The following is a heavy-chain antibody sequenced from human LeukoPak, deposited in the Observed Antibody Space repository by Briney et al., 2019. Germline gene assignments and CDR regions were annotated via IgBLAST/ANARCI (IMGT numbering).Heavy chain of an antibody. D-gene: IGHD2-2*01. J-gene: IGHJ3*02. Sequence: TSETLSLTCTVSGGSISSGGYYWSWIRQPPGKGLEWIGYIYHSGSTYYNPSLKSRVTISVDRSKNQFSLKLSSVTAADTAVYYCARDGVDCSSTSCKDHDAFDIWGQGTMVTVSS. CDR2: IYHSGST. CDR3: ARDGVDCSSTSCKDHDAFDI. V-gene: IGHV4-30-2*01. CDR1: GGSISSGGYY.